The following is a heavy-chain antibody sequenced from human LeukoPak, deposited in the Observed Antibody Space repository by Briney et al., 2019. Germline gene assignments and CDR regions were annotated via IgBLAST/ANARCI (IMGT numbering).Heavy chain of an antibody. D-gene: IGHD2-2*01. CDR2: IYTSGST. Sequence: SETLSLTCTVSGGSISSYYWSWIRQPPGKGVEWIGYIYTSGSTNYSPSLKSRVTISVDTSKNQFSLKLSSVTAADTAVYYCARLSLGYCSSTSCPMNYHYGMDVWGQGTTVTVSS. CDR3: ARLSLGYCSSTSCPMNYHYGMDV. J-gene: IGHJ6*02. CDR1: GGSISSYY. V-gene: IGHV4-4*09.